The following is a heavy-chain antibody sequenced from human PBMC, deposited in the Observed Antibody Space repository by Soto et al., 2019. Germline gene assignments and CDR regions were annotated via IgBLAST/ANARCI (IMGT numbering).Heavy chain of an antibody. Sequence: GASVKVSCKASGLTFSSSAVQWVRQARGQRLEWIGWIVVGSGSTKYAQQFQERVTITRDMSTSTAYMELSSLRSEDTAVYYCAAPPNRDAYNYGYSGQGSLVIVSS. CDR3: AAPPNRDAYNYGY. CDR2: IVVGSGST. CDR1: GLTFSSSA. V-gene: IGHV1-58*01. D-gene: IGHD5-12*01. J-gene: IGHJ4*02.